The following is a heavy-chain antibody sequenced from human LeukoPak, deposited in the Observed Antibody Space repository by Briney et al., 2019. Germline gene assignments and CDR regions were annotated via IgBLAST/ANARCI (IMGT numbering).Heavy chain of an antibody. D-gene: IGHD3-10*01. CDR2: IYHSGGT. Sequence: SETLSLTCTVSGGSISSYYWNWIRQPPGKGLEWIGYIYHSGGTNYNPSLKSRVTISVDRSKNQFSLKLSSVTAADTAVYYCARDLGPDYYGSGSYYGWFDPWGQGTLVTVSS. V-gene: IGHV4-59*12. CDR1: GGSISSYY. CDR3: ARDLGPDYYGSGSYYGWFDP. J-gene: IGHJ5*02.